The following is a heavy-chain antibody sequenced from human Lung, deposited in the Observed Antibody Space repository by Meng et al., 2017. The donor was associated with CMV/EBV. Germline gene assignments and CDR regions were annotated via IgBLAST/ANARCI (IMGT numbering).Heavy chain of an antibody. V-gene: IGHV2-5*02. D-gene: IGHD5-18*01. CDR2: IYLDDDK. J-gene: IGHJ5*02. CDR1: EFSIYTSGVV. CDR3: AHLAWIQLWCRDP. Sequence: TLKECWPSMAKPTQTLHVTCTFSEFSIYTSGVVGGWSRQPPGKALEGLVLIYLDDDKRYSPSMMSRLTIIKDNSQNQVVLIMINMEPVDTATYYCAHLAWIQLWCRDPWGQGTLVTVSS.